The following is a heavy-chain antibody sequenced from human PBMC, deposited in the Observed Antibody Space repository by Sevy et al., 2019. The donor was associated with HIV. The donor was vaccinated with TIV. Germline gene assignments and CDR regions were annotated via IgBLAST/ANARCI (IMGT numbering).Heavy chain of an antibody. CDR1: GYTFNNYG. CDR2: ISVYGET. Sequence: ASVKVSCKTSGYTFNNYGISCVREAPGQGLEWMGWISVYGETNYAQKVQDRLTVTTDTSTATAYMELRSLRSDDTAVYYCARGLYFDFGAYWGQGTLVTVSS. J-gene: IGHJ4*02. D-gene: IGHD3-10*01. V-gene: IGHV1-18*01. CDR3: ARGLYFDFGAY.